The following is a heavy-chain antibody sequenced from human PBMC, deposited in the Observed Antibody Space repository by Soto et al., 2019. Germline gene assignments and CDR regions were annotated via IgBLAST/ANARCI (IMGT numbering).Heavy chain of an antibody. J-gene: IGHJ4*02. D-gene: IGHD2-15*01. V-gene: IGHV4-30-4*01. CDR2: ISYSGST. CDR1: GGSISSGNYY. CDR3: ATMGTPATGLYFFDY. Sequence: QVQLQESGPGLVKPSQTLSLTCTVSGGSISSGNYYWSWIRQPPGKGLEWIGFISYSGSTYYSTSLKSRVTISVDTSKSQFSLKLSFVTAADTAVYYCATMGTPATGLYFFDYWGPGSLVTVSS.